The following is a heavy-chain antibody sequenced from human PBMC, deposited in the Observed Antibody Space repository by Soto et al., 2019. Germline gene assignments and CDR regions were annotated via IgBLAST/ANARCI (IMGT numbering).Heavy chain of an antibody. D-gene: IGHD7-27*01. Sequence: QVQLVQSGAEVKKPGSSVKVSCKASGGTFSSYTLSWVRQAPGQGLEWMGRIIPILGIANYAQKFQGRVTITADKATSTAYMELSSLRSEDTAVYYCSRVPSGDLEDYWGQGTLVTVSS. CDR3: SRVPSGDLEDY. V-gene: IGHV1-69*02. CDR1: GGTFSSYT. CDR2: IIPILGIA. J-gene: IGHJ4*02.